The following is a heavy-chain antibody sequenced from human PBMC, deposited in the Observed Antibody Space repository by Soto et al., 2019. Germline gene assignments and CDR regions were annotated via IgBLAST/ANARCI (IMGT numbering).Heavy chain of an antibody. CDR2: ISRSSTT. CDR3: ARDPHSLDY. Sequence: GGSLRLSCAASGFTFSSYSMNWVRQAPGKGLEWVSYISRSSTTHYADSVKGRFTISRDNAKNSLYLQMNSLRDEDAAVYYCARDPHSLDYWGQGTLVTVSS. V-gene: IGHV3-48*02. J-gene: IGHJ4*02. CDR1: GFTFSSYS.